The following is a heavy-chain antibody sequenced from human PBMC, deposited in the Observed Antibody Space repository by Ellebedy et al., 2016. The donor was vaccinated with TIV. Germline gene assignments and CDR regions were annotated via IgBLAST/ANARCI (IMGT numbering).Heavy chain of an antibody. CDR3: ARDLMASNWFDP. V-gene: IGHV4-59*01. J-gene: IGHJ5*02. CDR2: IHHSGNS. CDR1: GGSINNYY. Sequence: MPSETLSLTCSVSGGSINNYYWTWIRQPPGQGLEWIGDIHHSGNSHIHPSLNSRITLSLDTSKNQFSLDLSSVTAADTATYYCARDLMASNWFDPWGQGTLVTVSS. D-gene: IGHD3-10*01.